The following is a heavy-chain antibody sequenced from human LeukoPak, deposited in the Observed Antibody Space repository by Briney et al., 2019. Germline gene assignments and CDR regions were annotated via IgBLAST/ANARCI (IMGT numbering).Heavy chain of an antibody. D-gene: IGHD6-13*01. CDR3: ARDLAAAEKAKYYFDY. Sequence: GGSLRLSCAASGFTLSSYSMNWVRQAPGKGLEWVSSISSSSSYIYYADSVKGRFTISRDNAKNSLYLQMNSLRAEDTAVYYCARDLAAAEKAKYYFDYWGQGTLVTVSS. CDR2: ISSSSSYI. CDR1: GFTLSSYS. V-gene: IGHV3-21*01. J-gene: IGHJ4*02.